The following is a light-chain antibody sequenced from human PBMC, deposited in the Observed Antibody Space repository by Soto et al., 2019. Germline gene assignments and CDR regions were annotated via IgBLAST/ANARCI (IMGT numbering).Light chain of an antibody. CDR1: QSIKTR. V-gene: IGKV3-15*01. J-gene: IGKJ5*01. CDR3: QQYNSWTAIS. Sequence: IVLTQSPATLSVSPGERATLSCRASQSIKTRLGWYQQRPGRAPRLLIYGASTRATGIPARFSGSGSGTEFTLTITTLQSEDFAVYYCQQYNSWTAISFGQGTRLEIK. CDR2: GAS.